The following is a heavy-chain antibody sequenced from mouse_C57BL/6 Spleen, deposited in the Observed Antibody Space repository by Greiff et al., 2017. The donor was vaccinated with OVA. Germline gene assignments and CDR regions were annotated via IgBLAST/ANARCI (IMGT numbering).Heavy chain of an antibody. CDR2: ISDGGSYT. Sequence: EVNLVASGGGLVKPGGSLKLSCAASGFTFSRYAMSWVRQTPEKRLEWVATISDGGSYTYYPDNVKGRFTISRDNAKNNLYLQMSHLKSEDTALYYCARDNYSNYGAYWGQGTLVTVSA. D-gene: IGHD2-5*01. CDR3: ARDNYSNYGAY. CDR1: GFTFSRYA. J-gene: IGHJ3*01. V-gene: IGHV5-4*03.